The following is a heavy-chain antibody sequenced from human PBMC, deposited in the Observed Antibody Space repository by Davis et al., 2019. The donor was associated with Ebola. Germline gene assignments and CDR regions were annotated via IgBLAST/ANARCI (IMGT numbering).Heavy chain of an antibody. J-gene: IGHJ5*01. CDR3: ARDSGAFYVDS. D-gene: IGHD5/OR15-5a*01. CDR2: ISSSGSTI. Sequence: GGSLRLSCAASGFTFSDYYMSWIRQAPGKGLEWVSYISSSGSTIYYADSVKGRFTISRDNAKDSLFLQMKNLRADDTAVYFCARDSGAFYVDSWGQGTLVTVSS. CDR1: GFTFSDYY. V-gene: IGHV3-11*01.